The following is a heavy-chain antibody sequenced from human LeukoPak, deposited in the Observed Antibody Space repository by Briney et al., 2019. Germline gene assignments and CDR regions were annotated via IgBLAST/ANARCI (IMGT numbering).Heavy chain of an antibody. CDR2: IKQDGSEK. CDR1: EFIFSNYW. D-gene: IGHD1-26*01. J-gene: IGHJ4*02. V-gene: IGHV3-7*03. CDR3: ARGTVGGSYFDY. Sequence: GGSLRLSCAASEFIFSNYWMSWVRQAPGKGLEWVANIKQDGSEKYFVDSVKGRFTISRDNAKNSLYLQMNSLRAEDMAVYYCARGTVGGSYFDYWGQGTLVTVSS.